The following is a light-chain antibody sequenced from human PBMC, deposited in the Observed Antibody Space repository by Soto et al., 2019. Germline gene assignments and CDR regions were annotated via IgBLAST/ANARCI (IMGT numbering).Light chain of an antibody. J-gene: IGKJ2*01. Sequence: DIQMTQSPSTLSASVGDRVTITCRANQSIYSWLAWYQQKPGKAPKLLIYKASSLEIGVPLRFSGSGSGTEFTLTISSLQPNDFATYYCQQYYSYPYTFGQGTKLEIK. CDR2: KAS. CDR1: QSIYSW. CDR3: QQYYSYPYT. V-gene: IGKV1-5*03.